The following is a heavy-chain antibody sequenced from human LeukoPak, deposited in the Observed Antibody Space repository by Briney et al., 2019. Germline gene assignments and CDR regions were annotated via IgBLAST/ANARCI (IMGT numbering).Heavy chain of an antibody. D-gene: IGHD1-26*01. CDR1: GESISTYY. V-gene: IGHV4-59*08. Sequence: PSETLSLTCTVSGESISTYYWSWIRQPPGKGLEWIGYIYYSGSTNYNPSLKSRVTISVATSKNQFSLKLSSVTAADTAVYYCARLRSGSLFDYWGQGTLVTVSS. J-gene: IGHJ4*02. CDR2: IYYSGST. CDR3: ARLRSGSLFDY.